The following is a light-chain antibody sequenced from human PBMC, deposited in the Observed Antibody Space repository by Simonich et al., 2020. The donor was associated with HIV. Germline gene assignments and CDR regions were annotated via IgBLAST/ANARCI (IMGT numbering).Light chain of an antibody. CDR1: RSDVGSYNL. CDR2: AGI. J-gene: IGLJ2*01. CDR3: CSYAGSSTFVV. Sequence: QSALTQPASVSGSPGQSITISCTGTRSDVGSYNLVSWYQHYPGKAPKLMLSAGIKRPSGVSNRFSGSKSGNTASLTISGLQAEDEADYYCCSYAGSSTFVVFGGGTKLTVL. V-gene: IGLV2-23*03.